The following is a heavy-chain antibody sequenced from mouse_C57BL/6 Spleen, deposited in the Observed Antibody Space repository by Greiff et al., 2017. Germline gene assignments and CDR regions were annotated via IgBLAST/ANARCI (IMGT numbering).Heavy chain of an antibody. J-gene: IGHJ4*01. Sequence: VQLQQPGTELVKPGASVKLSCKASGYTFTSYWMHWVKQRPGQGLEWIGNINPSNGGTNYNQKFKSKATLTVDKSSSTAYMQLSSLTSEDSAVYYCARGGLYYGSSYGAMDDWGQGTSVTVSS. D-gene: IGHD1-1*01. V-gene: IGHV1-53*01. CDR3: ARGGLYYGSSYGAMDD. CDR2: INPSNGGT. CDR1: GYTFTSYW.